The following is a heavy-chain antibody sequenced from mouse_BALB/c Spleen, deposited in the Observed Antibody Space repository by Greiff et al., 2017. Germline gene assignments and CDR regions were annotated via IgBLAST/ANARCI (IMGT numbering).Heavy chain of an antibody. J-gene: IGHJ4*01. CDR3: TNWDAMDY. CDR2: IRLKSNNYAT. V-gene: IGHV6-6*02. CDR1: GFTFSNYW. D-gene: IGHD4-1*01. Sequence: EVQLQESGGGLVQPGGSMKLSCVASGFTFSNYWMNWVRQSPEKGLEWVAEIRLKSNNYATHYAESVKGRFTISRDDSKSSVYLQMNNLRAEDTGIYYCTNWDAMDYWGQGTSVTVSS.